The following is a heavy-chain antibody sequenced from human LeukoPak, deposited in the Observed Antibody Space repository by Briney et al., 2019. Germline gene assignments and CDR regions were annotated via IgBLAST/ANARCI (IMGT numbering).Heavy chain of an antibody. J-gene: IGHJ4*02. V-gene: IGHV4-38-2*02. CDR3: ARVRSSSSGDFDC. CDR1: GYSISSGYY. CDR2: IYHSGST. D-gene: IGHD6-6*01. Sequence: SETLSLTCTVSGYSISSGYYWGWIRQPPGKGLEWIGSIYHSGSTYYNPSLKSRVTISVDTSKNQFSLKLSSVTAADTAVYYCARVRSSSSGDFDCWGQGTLVTVSS.